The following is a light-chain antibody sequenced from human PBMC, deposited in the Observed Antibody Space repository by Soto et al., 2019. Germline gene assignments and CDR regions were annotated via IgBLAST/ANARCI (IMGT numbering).Light chain of an antibody. CDR2: GAS. Sequence: EIVMTQSPGTLAGSPGERATLSWRASQSVSSNLAWYQQKPGQAPRLLIYGASTRATGIPARFSGSGSGTEFTLTISSLQPDDFATYYCQQYNSYPLTFGGGTKVDIK. CDR1: QSVSSN. CDR3: QQYNSYPLT. V-gene: IGKV3-15*01. J-gene: IGKJ4*01.